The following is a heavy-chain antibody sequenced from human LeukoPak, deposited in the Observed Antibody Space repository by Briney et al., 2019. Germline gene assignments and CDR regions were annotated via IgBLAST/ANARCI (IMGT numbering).Heavy chain of an antibody. CDR1: GFTFSSYA. CDR3: AKDGDGYNSHFDY. V-gene: IGHV3-23*01. D-gene: IGHD5-24*01. Sequence: PGGSLRLSCAASGFTFSSYAMSWVRQAPGKGQEWVSAISGSGGSTFYADSVKGRFTISRDNSKNTLYLQMNSLRAEDTAVYYCAKDGDGYNSHFDYWGQGTLVTVSS. J-gene: IGHJ4*02. CDR2: ISGSGGST.